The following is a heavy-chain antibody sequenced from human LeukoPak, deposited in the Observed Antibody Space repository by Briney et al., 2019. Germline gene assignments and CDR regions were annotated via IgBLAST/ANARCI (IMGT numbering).Heavy chain of an antibody. CDR1: GFTFSNYW. V-gene: IGHV3-74*01. CDR3: LIIKIGGSSQQ. Sequence: GGSLRLSCAASGFTFSNYWIHWVRQVPGESLVWVSRINNDGTITTYADSVKGRFTISRDNAQNTFYLQMDSLRAGDTAVYYCLIIKIGGSSQQWGQGTLVTVSS. D-gene: IGHD2/OR15-2a*01. CDR2: INNDGTIT. J-gene: IGHJ1*01.